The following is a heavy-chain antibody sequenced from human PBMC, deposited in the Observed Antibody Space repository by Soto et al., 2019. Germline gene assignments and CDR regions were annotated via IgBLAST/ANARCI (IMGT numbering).Heavy chain of an antibody. V-gene: IGHV1-18*01. J-gene: IGHJ4*02. CDR2: INEYAGET. CDR1: GYSFTHYG. Sequence: QVQLVQSGAEEKKPGASVKVSCKASGYSFTHYGTTWVRQAPGQGPGWTGWINEYAGETKSAQKYEGRVTVTMATATNSADLELRGARSDVTAGYYCARGDGDTLDYWGQGTLV. CDR3: ARGDGDTLDY.